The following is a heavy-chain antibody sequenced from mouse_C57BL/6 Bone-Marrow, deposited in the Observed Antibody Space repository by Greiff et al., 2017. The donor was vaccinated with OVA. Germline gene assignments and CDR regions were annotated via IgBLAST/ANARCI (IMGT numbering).Heavy chain of an antibody. Sequence: EVKLVESGGGLVQPKGSLKLSCAASGFSFNTYAMNWVRQAPGKGLEWVARIRSKSNNYATYYADSVKDRFTISRDDSESMLYLQMNNLKTEDTAMYYCVRRDYYSNYEGFYAMDYWGQGTSVTVSS. CDR3: VRRDYYSNYEGFYAMDY. V-gene: IGHV10-1*01. D-gene: IGHD2-5*01. CDR2: IRSKSNNYAT. CDR1: GFSFNTYA. J-gene: IGHJ4*01.